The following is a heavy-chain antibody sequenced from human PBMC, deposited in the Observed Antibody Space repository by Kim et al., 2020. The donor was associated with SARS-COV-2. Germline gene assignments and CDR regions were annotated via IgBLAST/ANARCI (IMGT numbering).Heavy chain of an antibody. CDR3: AREPARISYGMDV. D-gene: IGHD2-15*01. J-gene: IGHJ6*02. Sequence: YAASVKGRFTITRDNSKNTLYLQMNSLRAEDTAVYYCAREPARISYGMDVWGQGTTVTVSS. V-gene: IGHV3-66*01.